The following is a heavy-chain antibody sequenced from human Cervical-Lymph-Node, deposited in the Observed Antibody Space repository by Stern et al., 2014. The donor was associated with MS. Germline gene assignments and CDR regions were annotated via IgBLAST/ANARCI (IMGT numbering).Heavy chain of an antibody. Sequence: QLQLQESGPGLVKPSETLSLTCTVSGGSVSSGSYYWSWIRQPPGKGLEWIGYIYYSGSTNYNPSLKSRVTISVDTSKNQFSLKLSSVTAADTAVYYCARAPNLDGDYVLDYWGQGTLVTVSS. V-gene: IGHV4-61*01. D-gene: IGHD4-17*01. J-gene: IGHJ4*02. CDR2: IYYSGST. CDR1: GGSVSSGSYY. CDR3: ARAPNLDGDYVLDY.